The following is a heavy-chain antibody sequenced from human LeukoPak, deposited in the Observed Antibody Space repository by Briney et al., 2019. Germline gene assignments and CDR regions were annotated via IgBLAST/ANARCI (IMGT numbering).Heavy chain of an antibody. CDR2: INPSGGST. J-gene: IGHJ5*02. Sequence: GASVKVSCKTSGYTFKNNGISWVRQAPGQGLEWMGIINPSGGSTSYAQKFQGRVTMARDTSTSTVYMELSSLRSEDTAVYYCAREIVVVPAANNWFDPWGQGTLVTVSS. CDR3: AREIVVVPAANNWFDP. V-gene: IGHV1-46*02. D-gene: IGHD2-2*01. CDR1: GYTFKNNG.